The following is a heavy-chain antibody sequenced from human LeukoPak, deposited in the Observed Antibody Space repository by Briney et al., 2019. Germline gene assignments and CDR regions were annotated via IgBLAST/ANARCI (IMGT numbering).Heavy chain of an antibody. Sequence: SVKVSSKASGGTFSSYAISRVRQAPGQGLEWMGGIIPIFGTANYAQKFQGRVTITADESTSTAYMGLSSLRSEDTAVYYCARTSREMTTSTGYFDYWGQGTLVTVSS. J-gene: IGHJ4*02. D-gene: IGHD5-24*01. V-gene: IGHV1-69*13. CDR2: IIPIFGTA. CDR3: ARTSREMTTSTGYFDY. CDR1: GGTFSSYA.